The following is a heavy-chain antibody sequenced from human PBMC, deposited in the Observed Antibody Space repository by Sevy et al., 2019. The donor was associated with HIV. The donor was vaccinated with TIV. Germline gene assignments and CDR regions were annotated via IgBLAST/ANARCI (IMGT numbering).Heavy chain of an antibody. D-gene: IGHD3-3*01. J-gene: IGHJ4*02. Sequence: GGSLRLSCAASGFTLSSYVMSWVRRSPGKGLEWVSSPSHTSESSDYADSVKGRFTISRDNSKNTLYLQMNSLRVEDTAAYYCAGRRVGDFWSGSVRGPWAGGPLFDYWGQGTLVTVSS. CDR2: PSHTSESS. V-gene: IGHV3-23*01. CDR3: AGRRVGDFWSGSVRGPWAGGPLFDY. CDR1: GFTLSSYV.